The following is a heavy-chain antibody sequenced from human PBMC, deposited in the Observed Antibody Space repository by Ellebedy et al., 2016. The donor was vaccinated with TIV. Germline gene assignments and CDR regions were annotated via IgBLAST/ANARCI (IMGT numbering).Heavy chain of an antibody. D-gene: IGHD2-2*01. CDR2: ISAYNGNT. J-gene: IGHJ4*02. Sequence: AASVKVSCKASGYPFPNYGVRWVRQAPGQGLEWVGWISAYNGNTKSGQKFQGRISLTTDTSMVTAYMELRSLRYDDTGVYFCARDVPADAAALLDYWGQGTRVTVSS. CDR3: ARDVPADAAALLDY. CDR1: GYPFPNYG. V-gene: IGHV1-18*04.